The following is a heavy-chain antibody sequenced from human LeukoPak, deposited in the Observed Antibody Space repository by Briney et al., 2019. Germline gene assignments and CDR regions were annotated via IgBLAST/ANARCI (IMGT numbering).Heavy chain of an antibody. CDR2: IGTAGDT. Sequence: SGGSLRLSCAASGFTFSTYDMHWVRHATGKGLECASAIGTAGDTYYPGSVKGRFTISRDNSKNTLYWQMNSLRAEDRAVYYCAKEPTMIVVTNLDIWGQGTMVTVSS. V-gene: IGHV3-13*01. D-gene: IGHD3-22*01. J-gene: IGHJ3*02. CDR3: AKEPTMIVVTNLDI. CDR1: GFTFSTYD.